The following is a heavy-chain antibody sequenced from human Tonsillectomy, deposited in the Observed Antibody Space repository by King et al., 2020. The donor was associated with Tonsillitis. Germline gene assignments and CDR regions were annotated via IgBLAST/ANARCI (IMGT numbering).Heavy chain of an antibody. J-gene: IGHJ3*02. D-gene: IGHD3-22*01. V-gene: IGHV3-15*01. CDR2: VRSKTNGGTT. Sequence: VQLVESGGGLVKPGESLRLSCAASGFTFSNAWMSWVRQAPGKGLEWLGRVRSKTNGGTTAYAAPVTGRFSISRDDSKTTVYLLMNSLKTEDTAVYFCTTDSPVYDSRVYYGGGDVSDIWGQGTMVTVS. CDR1: GFTFSNAW. CDR3: TTDSPVYDSRVYYGGGDVSDI.